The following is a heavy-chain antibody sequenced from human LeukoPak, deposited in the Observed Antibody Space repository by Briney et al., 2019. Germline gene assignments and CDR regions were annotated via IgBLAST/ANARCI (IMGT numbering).Heavy chain of an antibody. Sequence: SVKVSCKASGGTFSSYTFTWVRQAPGQGLEWMGRIIPILGIPNYAQKFQGRVTIAAAISTSTVYMELSSLRSEDTAVYYCATGGRGAEGPGVVPAARGAFDIWGQGTMVTVSS. CDR1: GGTFSSYT. J-gene: IGHJ3*02. D-gene: IGHD2-2*01. V-gene: IGHV1-69*02. CDR3: ATGGRGAEGPGVVPAARGAFDI. CDR2: IIPILGIP.